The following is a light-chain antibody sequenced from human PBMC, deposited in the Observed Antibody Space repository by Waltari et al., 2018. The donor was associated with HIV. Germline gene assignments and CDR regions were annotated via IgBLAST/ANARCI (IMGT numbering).Light chain of an antibody. CDR3: QHRANWPELA. J-gene: IGKJ4*01. CDR1: QSVRRY. V-gene: IGKV3-11*01. Sequence: EIVLTQSPATLSLSPGERATLSCRASQSVRRYLAWYQQKPGQAPRLLIFESSNRATGIPARFSGSGSGTYFTLTISNLEPDDFAVYFCQHRANWPELAFGGGTTV. CDR2: ESS.